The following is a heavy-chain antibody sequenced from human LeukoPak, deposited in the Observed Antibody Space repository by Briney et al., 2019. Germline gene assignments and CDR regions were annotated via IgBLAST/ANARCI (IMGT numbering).Heavy chain of an antibody. V-gene: IGHV3-7*03. CDR3: ARDIVVSGWYEYFQH. D-gene: IGHD6-19*01. J-gene: IGHJ1*01. CDR2: IKEDGTRK. Sequence: GGSLRLSCAASGFTFSSHWMTWVRQAPGKGLEWVANIKEDGTRKNYMDSVKGRFTISRDNAKNSLYLQMSGLRAEDTALYYCARDIVVSGWYEYFQHWGQGTLVTVSS. CDR1: GFTFSSHW.